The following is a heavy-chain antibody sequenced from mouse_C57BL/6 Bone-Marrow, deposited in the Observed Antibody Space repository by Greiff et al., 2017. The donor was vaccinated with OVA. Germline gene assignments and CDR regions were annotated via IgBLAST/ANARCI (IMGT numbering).Heavy chain of an antibody. V-gene: IGHV1-82*01. D-gene: IGHD2-2*01. J-gene: IGHJ2*01. CDR2: IYPGDGDT. CDR1: GYAFSSSW. Sequence: QVQLQQPGPELVKPGASVKISCKASGYAFSSSWMNWVKQRPGKGLEWIGRIYPGDGDTNYNGKFQGKATLTVDKSSSTAYMHLSSLTSEDSAVYVCAREEDLLWLRRRGFDYWGQGTTLTVSS. CDR3: AREEDLLWLRRRGFDY.